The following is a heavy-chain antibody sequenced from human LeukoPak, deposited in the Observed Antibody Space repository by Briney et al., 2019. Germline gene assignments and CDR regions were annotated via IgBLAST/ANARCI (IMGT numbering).Heavy chain of an antibody. CDR2: ISAYNGNT. V-gene: IGHV1-18*01. CDR3: AASVVTATFDY. D-gene: IGHD2-21*02. J-gene: IGHJ4*02. Sequence: SVTVSCKSSGYTFTSYGISWVRQPPGQGLEWMGWISAYNGNTNYAQKLQGRVTMTTDTSTSTAYMELRSLRSEDTAVYYCAASVVTATFDYWGQGTLVTVSS. CDR1: GYTFTSYG.